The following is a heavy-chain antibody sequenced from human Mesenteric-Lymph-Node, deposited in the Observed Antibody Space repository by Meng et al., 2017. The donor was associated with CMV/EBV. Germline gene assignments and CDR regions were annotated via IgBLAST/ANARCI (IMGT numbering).Heavy chain of an antibody. CDR2: INPNSGDT. CDR3: ARGGGDVDTAMAIDY. J-gene: IGHJ4*02. D-gene: IGHD5-18*01. Sequence: ASVKVSCKASGYTFTDFYIHWVRQAPGQGLEWMGWINPNSGDTNYAQKFQGRVTMTRDTSISTAYMELSRLRSDDTAVYYCARGGGDVDTAMAIDYWGQGTLVTVSS. V-gene: IGHV1-2*02. CDR1: GYTFTDFY.